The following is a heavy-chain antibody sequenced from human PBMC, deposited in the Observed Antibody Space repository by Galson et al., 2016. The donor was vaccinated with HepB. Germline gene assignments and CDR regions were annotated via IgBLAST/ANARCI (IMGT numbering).Heavy chain of an antibody. V-gene: IGHV3-20*04. D-gene: IGHD4-23*01. CDR2: INWNGGST. Sequence: SLRLSCAASGFTFDDYGMSWVRQAPGKGLEWVSGINWNGGSTGYADAVEGRFTISRDNAKNSLYLQMNSLRAEDTAFYYCARDLDGGPYWYFDVWGRGALVTVSS. CDR3: ARDLDGGPYWYFDV. CDR1: GFTFDDYG. J-gene: IGHJ2*01.